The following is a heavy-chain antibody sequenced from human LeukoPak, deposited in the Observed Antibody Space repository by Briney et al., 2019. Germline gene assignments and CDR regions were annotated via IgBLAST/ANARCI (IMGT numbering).Heavy chain of an antibody. D-gene: IGHD2-15*01. V-gene: IGHV3-33*01. CDR3: ASTHCSGGSCYTYYFDY. Sequence: SWGSLRLSCAASGFTFSSYGMHWVRQAPGKGLEWVAVIWYDGSNKYYADSVKGRFTISRDNSKNTLYLQMNSLRAEDTAVYYCASTHCSGGSCYTYYFDYGGTGNSATVSS. CDR1: GFTFSSYG. CDR2: IWYDGSNK. J-gene: IGHJ4*02.